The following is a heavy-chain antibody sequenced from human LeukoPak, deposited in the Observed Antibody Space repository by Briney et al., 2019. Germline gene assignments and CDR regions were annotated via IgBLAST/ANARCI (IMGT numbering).Heavy chain of an antibody. J-gene: IGHJ6*02. CDR1: GFTFSSYA. D-gene: IGHD3-9*01. Sequence: GGSLRLSCAASGFTFSSYAMHWVRQAPGKGLEWVAVISYDGSNKYYADSVKGRFTISRDNYKNTLYLQMNSLRAEDTAVYYCARDLAVLRYFDWLSSPYYYYGMDVWGQGTTVTVSS. CDR3: ARDLAVLRYFDWLSSPYYYYGMDV. CDR2: ISYDGSNK. V-gene: IGHV3-30*04.